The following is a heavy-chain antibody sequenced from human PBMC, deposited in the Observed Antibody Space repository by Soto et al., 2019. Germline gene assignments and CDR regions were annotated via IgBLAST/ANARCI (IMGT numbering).Heavy chain of an antibody. CDR2: ISYDGSNK. Sequence: GGSLRLSCAASGFTFSSYGMHWVRQAPGKGLEWVAVISYDGSNKYYADSVKGRFTISRDNSKNTLYLQMNSLRAEDTAVYYCAKGAAAGFYYYYGMDVWGQGTTVTVSS. J-gene: IGHJ6*02. D-gene: IGHD6-13*01. CDR1: GFTFSSYG. V-gene: IGHV3-30*18. CDR3: AKGAAAGFYYYYGMDV.